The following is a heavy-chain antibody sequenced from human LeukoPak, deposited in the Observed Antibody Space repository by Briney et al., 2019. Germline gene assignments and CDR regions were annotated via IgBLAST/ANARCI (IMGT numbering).Heavy chain of an antibody. CDR1: GFTFSSYS. Sequence: GSLRLSCAASGFTFSSYSMNWVRQAPGKGLEWVSYISSSSSTIYYADSVKGRFTISRDNAKNSLYLQMNSLRDEDTAVYYCARDRLFVGATGGYYFDYWGQGTLVTVSS. V-gene: IGHV3-48*02. D-gene: IGHD1-26*01. J-gene: IGHJ4*02. CDR3: ARDRLFVGATGGYYFDY. CDR2: ISSSSSTI.